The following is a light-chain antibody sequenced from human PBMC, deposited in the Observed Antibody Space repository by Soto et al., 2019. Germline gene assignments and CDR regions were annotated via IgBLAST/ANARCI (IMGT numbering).Light chain of an antibody. J-gene: IGKJ1*01. CDR3: QQYVSSRWT. V-gene: IGKV3-20*01. CDR1: QSVSSSY. CDR2: AAS. Sequence: EVVLTQSPGTLSLSPGERTTLSCRASQSVSSSYLAWYQQKPGQAPRLLIYAASSRATGIPDRFSGSGSGTDFTLTISRLEPEDFAVYYCQQYVSSRWTFGQGTKVEIK.